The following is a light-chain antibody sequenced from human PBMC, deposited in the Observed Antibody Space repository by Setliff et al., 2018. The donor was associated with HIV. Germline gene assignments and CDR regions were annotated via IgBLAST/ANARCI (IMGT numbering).Light chain of an antibody. Sequence: QSALTQPRSVSGSPGQSVTFSCTGASSDIGGYNYVSWYQQHPGKAPKLLIYDITKRPSGVPDRFSGFKSGNTASLTIFGLQAEDEADYYCCSYAGNYVFVFGGGTK. V-gene: IGLV2-11*01. CDR3: CSYAGNYVFV. CDR1: SSDIGGYNY. CDR2: DIT. J-gene: IGLJ1*01.